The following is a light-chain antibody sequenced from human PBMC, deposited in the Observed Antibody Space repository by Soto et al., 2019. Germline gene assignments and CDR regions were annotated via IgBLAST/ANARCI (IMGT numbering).Light chain of an antibody. CDR1: SSDVGGYNY. CDR2: EVN. Sequence: QSVLTQPPSASGSPGQSVTISCTGTSSDVGGYNYVSWYQQHPGKVPKLMVYEVNKRPSGVPDRFSGSKSGNTAYLTVSGLQAEDEADYYCTSYAGGNNVFGTGTKLTVL. V-gene: IGLV2-8*01. J-gene: IGLJ1*01. CDR3: TSYAGGNNV.